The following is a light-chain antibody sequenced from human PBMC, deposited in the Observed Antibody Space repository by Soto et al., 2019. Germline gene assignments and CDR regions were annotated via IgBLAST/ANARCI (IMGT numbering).Light chain of an antibody. Sequence: DIVMTQSPDSLAVSLGERATINCKSSQSVLYSSNNKNYLAWYQQKPRQPPKLLIYWASTRESGVPDRFSGGGSGTDFTPTISSLQAEDVAVYYCQQYYSTPPYTFGQGTKLEIK. V-gene: IGKV4-1*01. CDR2: WAS. CDR1: QSVLYSSNNKNY. CDR3: QQYYSTPPYT. J-gene: IGKJ2*01.